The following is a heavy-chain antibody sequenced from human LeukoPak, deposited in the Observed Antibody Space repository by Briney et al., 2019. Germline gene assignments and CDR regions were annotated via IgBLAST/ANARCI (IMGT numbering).Heavy chain of an antibody. Sequence: SETLSLTCTVSGGSISSSSYYWGWIRQPPGKGLEWIGYISYTGSTSYNPSLKSRVTIPVDTSKNQFSLKLTSVTAADTAVYYCARGSLTFDYWGQGTLVTVSS. CDR2: ISYTGST. D-gene: IGHD3-10*01. V-gene: IGHV4-61*05. CDR3: ARGSLTFDY. J-gene: IGHJ4*02. CDR1: GGSISSSSYY.